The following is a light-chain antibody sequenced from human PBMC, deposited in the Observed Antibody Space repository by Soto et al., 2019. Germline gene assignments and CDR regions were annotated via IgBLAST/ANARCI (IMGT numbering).Light chain of an antibody. Sequence: QSVLTQPASVSGSPGQSITISCTGTSSDVGGYNFVSWYQQHPGKAPKVMIYDVSNRPSGVSNRFSGSKSGNTPSLTISGLQAEHEADYYCTSYTSTNTQLFGGGTTLTVL. CDR1: SSDVGGYNF. CDR3: TSYTSTNTQL. V-gene: IGLV2-14*03. J-gene: IGLJ2*01. CDR2: DVS.